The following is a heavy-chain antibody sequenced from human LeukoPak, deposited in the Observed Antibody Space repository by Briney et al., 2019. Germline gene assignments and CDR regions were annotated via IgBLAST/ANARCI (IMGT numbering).Heavy chain of an antibody. CDR2: INHSGST. J-gene: IGHJ6*03. CDR3: ARGNMWDYRRYYYYMDV. V-gene: IGHV4-34*01. D-gene: IGHD4-11*01. CDR1: GGSFSRYY. Sequence: SDTLSLTCAVNGGSFSRYYWSWIRQPPGKGLEWIGEINHSGSTNYNPSLKSRVTISVDTSKNQFSLKPNSVTAADTAIYYCARGNMWDYRRYYYYMDVWGKGTTVTVSS.